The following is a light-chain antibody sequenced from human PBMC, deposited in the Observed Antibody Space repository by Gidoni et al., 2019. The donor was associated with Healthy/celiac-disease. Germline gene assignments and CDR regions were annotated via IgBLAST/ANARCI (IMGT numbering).Light chain of an antibody. CDR1: QSVSSN. CDR2: GAS. V-gene: IGKV3-15*01. CDR3: QQYNNWPPSGT. J-gene: IGKJ1*01. Sequence: EIVMTQSPATLSVSPGERATLSSRASQSVSSNLAWYQQKPGQAPRRLNYGASTRATGIPARFSGSGSGTEFTLTISSLQSEDFAVYYCQQYNNWPPSGTFGQGTKVESK.